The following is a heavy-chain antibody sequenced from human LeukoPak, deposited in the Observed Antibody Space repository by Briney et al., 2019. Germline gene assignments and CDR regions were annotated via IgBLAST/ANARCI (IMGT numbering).Heavy chain of an antibody. Sequence: GGSLRLSCAASGFTFSSYWMHWVRQAPGKGLEWVSSISSSSSYIYYADSVKGRFTISRDNAKNSLYLQMNSLRAEDTAVYYCARASSSNDYWGQGTLVTVSS. CDR3: ARASSSNDY. D-gene: IGHD6-13*01. CDR1: GFTFSSYW. J-gene: IGHJ4*02. V-gene: IGHV3-21*01. CDR2: ISSSSSYI.